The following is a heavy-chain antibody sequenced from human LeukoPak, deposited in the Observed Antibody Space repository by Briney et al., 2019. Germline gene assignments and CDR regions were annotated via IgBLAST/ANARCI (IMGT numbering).Heavy chain of an antibody. Sequence: GESLRLSCAASGFRFSDAWMSWVRQAPGKGLEWVANIKQDGSEKYYVDSVKGRFTISRDNARNSLYLQVNSLRAEDTAVYYCARGGTSGYSSTRHFWGGNYYFDYWGQGSLVTVSS. CDR3: ARGGTSGYSSTRHFWGGNYYFDY. J-gene: IGHJ4*02. CDR1: GFRFSDAW. D-gene: IGHD2-2*01. CDR2: IKQDGSEK. V-gene: IGHV3-7*01.